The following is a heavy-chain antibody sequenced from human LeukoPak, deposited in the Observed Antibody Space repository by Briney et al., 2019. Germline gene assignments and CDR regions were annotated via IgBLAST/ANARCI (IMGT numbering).Heavy chain of an antibody. CDR2: IQQDGSEK. J-gene: IGHJ4*02. D-gene: IGHD5-24*01. Sequence: GGSLRLSCAASGFTFNSYWMSWVRQAPGKGLEWVANIQQDGSEKYYVDSVKGRFTISRDNAKNTLYLQMNSLRAEDTAVYYCARSMVTIPIPGGYWGQGTLVTVSS. V-gene: IGHV3-7*01. CDR3: ARSMVTIPIPGGY. CDR1: GFTFNSYW.